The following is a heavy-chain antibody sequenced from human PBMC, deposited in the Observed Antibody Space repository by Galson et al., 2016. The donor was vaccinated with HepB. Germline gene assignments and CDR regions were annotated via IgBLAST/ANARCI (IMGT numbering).Heavy chain of an antibody. CDR2: ISNTGSNT. CDR1: GFAFSSYA. D-gene: IGHD6-19*01. J-gene: IGHJ6*02. CDR3: AKDRYGRGWYGYYGLDV. V-gene: IGHV3-23*01. Sequence: SLRLSCAASGFAFSSYAMVWVRQAPGRGLEWVSGISNTGSNTYYADSVKGRFTISRDNPKNTLYLQMNSLTTEDTAIYYCAKDRYGRGWYGYYGLDVWGPGTTVTVSS.